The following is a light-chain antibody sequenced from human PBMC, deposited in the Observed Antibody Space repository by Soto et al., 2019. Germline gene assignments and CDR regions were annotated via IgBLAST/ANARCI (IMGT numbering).Light chain of an antibody. CDR2: GAS. Sequence: EIVLTQSPGTLSLSPGERATLSCRASQSVSSSYLAWYQQKPGQAPRLLIYGASSRATGIPDRFSGSASGTDFALSISRLEPEDFVVYYCQQYASSQWTPGEGTKVEIK. CDR3: QQYASSQWT. V-gene: IGKV3-20*01. J-gene: IGKJ1*01. CDR1: QSVSSSY.